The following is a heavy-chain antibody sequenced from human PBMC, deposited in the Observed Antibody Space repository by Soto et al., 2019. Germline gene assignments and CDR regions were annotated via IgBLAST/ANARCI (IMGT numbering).Heavy chain of an antibody. CDR2: ISSNSADI. CDR3: VKEDCISMPCPPDAFDV. D-gene: IGHD2-2*01. V-gene: IGHV3-9*01. J-gene: IGHJ3*01. CDR1: GFSFDGYV. Sequence: PGGSLRLSCAASGFSFDGYVMHWVRQAPGRGLEWISGISSNSADIAYADSVKGRFTISRDNAKNSLYLQMNSLRAEDTALYYCVKEDCISMPCPPDAFDVWGQGTMVTVSS.